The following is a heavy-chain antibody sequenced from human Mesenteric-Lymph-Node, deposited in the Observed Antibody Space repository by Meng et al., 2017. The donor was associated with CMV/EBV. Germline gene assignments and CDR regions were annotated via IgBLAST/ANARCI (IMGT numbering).Heavy chain of an antibody. Sequence: GESLKISCAASGFTFGSYWMTWVRQAPGKGLEWVANIKQDGSEIYYVDSVKGRFIISRDNAKNSLYLQMNSLRVEDTAVYYCAGLRKDYWGQGTLVTVSS. CDR1: GFTFGSYW. D-gene: IGHD5-12*01. V-gene: IGHV3-7*01. CDR2: IKQDGSEI. J-gene: IGHJ4*02. CDR3: AGLRKDY.